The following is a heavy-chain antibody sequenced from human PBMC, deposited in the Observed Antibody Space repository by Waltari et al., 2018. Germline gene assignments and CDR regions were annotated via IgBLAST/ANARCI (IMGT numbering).Heavy chain of an antibody. V-gene: IGHV3-74*01. Sequence: EVQLVESGGGLVQPGGSLRLSCAASGVTLSRSWIHWVRQSPGKGQMWVSRINNDGGRTGDADSVKGRFTISRDDAKNTVSLQMNNLSAEDTALYYCARAGLLGAFDVWGQGTMVTVSS. CDR1: GVTLSRSW. D-gene: IGHD2-15*01. CDR2: INNDGGRT. CDR3: ARAGLLGAFDV. J-gene: IGHJ3*01.